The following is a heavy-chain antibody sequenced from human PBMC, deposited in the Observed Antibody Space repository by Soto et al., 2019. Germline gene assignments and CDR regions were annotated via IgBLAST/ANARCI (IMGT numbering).Heavy chain of an antibody. CDR1: DGSISSGGYY. J-gene: IGHJ4*02. CDR2: ISDNGRP. Sequence: SETLSLTCSVSDGSISSGGYYWSWIRLHPGKGLEWIGYISDNGRPYYNPSLKSRATISEDRSKNQFSLRLRSVTAADTAVYYCARNDSGSKNFDYWGQGTLVTVSS. V-gene: IGHV4-31*03. D-gene: IGHD3-10*01. CDR3: ARNDSGSKNFDY.